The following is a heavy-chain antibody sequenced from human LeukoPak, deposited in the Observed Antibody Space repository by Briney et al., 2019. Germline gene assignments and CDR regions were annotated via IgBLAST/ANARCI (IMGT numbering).Heavy chain of an antibody. CDR1: GGSFSGYY. V-gene: IGHV4-34*01. Sequence: SETLSLTCAVYGGSFSGYYWSWIRQPPGKGLEWIGEINHSGSTNYNPSLKSRVTISVDTSKNQFSLKLSSVTAADTAVYYCARHYYGSGSYYTGDDYWGQGTLVTVSS. J-gene: IGHJ4*02. CDR2: INHSGST. D-gene: IGHD3-10*01. CDR3: ARHYYGSGSYYTGDDY.